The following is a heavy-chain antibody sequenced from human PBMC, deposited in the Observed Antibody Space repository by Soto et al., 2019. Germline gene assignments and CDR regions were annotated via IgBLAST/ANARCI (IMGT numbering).Heavy chain of an antibody. CDR2: IYYSGST. Sequence: SETLSLTCAVYGGSFSPNYWSWIRQHPGKGLEWIGYIYYSGSTYYNPSLKSRVTISVDTSKNQFSLKLSSVTAADTAVYYCARVFGFGGMEVWGQGTTVTVSS. V-gene: IGHV4-31*11. CDR3: ARVFGFGGMEV. D-gene: IGHD3-10*01. CDR1: GGSFSPNY. J-gene: IGHJ6*02.